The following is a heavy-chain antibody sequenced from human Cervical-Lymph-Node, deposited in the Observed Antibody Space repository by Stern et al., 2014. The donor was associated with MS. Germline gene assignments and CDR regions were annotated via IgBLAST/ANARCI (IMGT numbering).Heavy chain of an antibody. V-gene: IGHV1-69*01. D-gene: IGHD3-22*01. CDR2: IIPIFGTA. CDR1: GGTFSSYA. CDR3: ARASSYYYDSSGYYWDY. J-gene: IGHJ4*02. Sequence: VQLLQSGAEVKKPGSSVKVSCKASGGTFSSYAISWVRQAPGQGLEWMGGIIPIFGTANYAQKFQGRVTITADESTSTAYMELSSLRSEDTAVYYCARASSYYYDSSGYYWDYWGQGTLVTVSS.